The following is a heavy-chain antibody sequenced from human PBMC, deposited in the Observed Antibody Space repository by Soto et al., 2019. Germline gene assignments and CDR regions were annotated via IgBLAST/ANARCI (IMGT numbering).Heavy chain of an antibody. Sequence: SETLSLTCTVSGGSISSGGYYWSWIRQHPGKGLEGIGYSYYSGSTYYNPSLKSRVTISVDTSKNQFSLKLSSVTAADTAVYYCARTSYHSSGMSDAPWGQGTLVTVSS. CDR1: GGSISSGGYY. D-gene: IGHD3-22*01. V-gene: IGHV4-31*03. J-gene: IGHJ5*02. CDR2: SYYSGST. CDR3: ARTSYHSSGMSDAP.